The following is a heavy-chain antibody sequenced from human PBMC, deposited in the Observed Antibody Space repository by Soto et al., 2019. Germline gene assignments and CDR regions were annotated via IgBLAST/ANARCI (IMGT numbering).Heavy chain of an antibody. Sequence: PGGSLRLSCAASGFSFDYFAMGWVHQAPGRGLEWVSSISGGGDITYDGDSFKGRFIISRDKSKNTLYLEMNNLRVDDTAEYYCAKSTGYSGYDHFDFWGQGTVVTVSS. CDR1: GFSFDYFA. D-gene: IGHD5-12*01. CDR3: AKSTGYSGYDHFDF. CDR2: ISGGGDIT. V-gene: IGHV3-23*01. J-gene: IGHJ4*02.